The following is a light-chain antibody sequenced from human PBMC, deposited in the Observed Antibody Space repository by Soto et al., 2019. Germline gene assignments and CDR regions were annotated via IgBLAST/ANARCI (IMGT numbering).Light chain of an antibody. Sequence: EIVLTQSPGTLSLSPGERATLSCRASQSVSSYLAWYQQKPGQAPRLPIYDASNRATGIPARFSGSGSGTDFTLTISSLESEDFAVYYCQQRSNWPITFGQGTRLEIK. CDR1: QSVSSY. V-gene: IGKV3-11*01. CDR2: DAS. J-gene: IGKJ5*01. CDR3: QQRSNWPIT.